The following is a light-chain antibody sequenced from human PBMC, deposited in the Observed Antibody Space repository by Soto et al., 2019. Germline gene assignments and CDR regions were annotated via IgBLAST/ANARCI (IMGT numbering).Light chain of an antibody. CDR2: DVS. Sequence: QSALTQSASVSGSPGQSITISCTGTSSDVGGYNYVSWYQQHPGKAPKLIIYDVSNRPSGVSTRFSGSKSGNTASLTISGPQAEGEADYSCSSYTSTNSWVFGGGTKLTVL. CDR3: SSYTSTNSWV. CDR1: SSDVGGYNY. V-gene: IGLV2-14*01. J-gene: IGLJ3*02.